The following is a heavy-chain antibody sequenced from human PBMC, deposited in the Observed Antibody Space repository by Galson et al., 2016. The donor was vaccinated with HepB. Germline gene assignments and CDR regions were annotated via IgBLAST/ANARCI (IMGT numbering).Heavy chain of an antibody. D-gene: IGHD3-22*01. CDR3: ARYSSGYRPNFDY. CDR1: GGSLTNAY. J-gene: IGHJ4*02. CDR2: VNHLGGA. Sequence: TLSLTCDVFGGSLTNAYWTWIRQPPGKGLEWIGEVNHLGGATYNPSLKGRGTLSVDMSKSQFSLRLTSVTAADTAVYYCARYSSGYRPNFDYWGQGTLVTVSS. V-gene: IGHV4-34*10.